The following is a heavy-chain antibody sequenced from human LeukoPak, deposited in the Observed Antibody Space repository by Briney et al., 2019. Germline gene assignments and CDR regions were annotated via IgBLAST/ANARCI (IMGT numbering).Heavy chain of an antibody. CDR3: ARDRAYAFDN. D-gene: IGHD3-10*01. Sequence: GGSLRLSCAASGFTFSSYSMNWARQAPGNGLEWVSYINIISSEIYYGDSVKGRFTISTDNAKNSVYLQMNSLRDEDTAVYYCARDRAYAFDNWGQGTMVTVSS. CDR2: INIISSEI. CDR1: GFTFSSYS. V-gene: IGHV3-48*02. J-gene: IGHJ3*02.